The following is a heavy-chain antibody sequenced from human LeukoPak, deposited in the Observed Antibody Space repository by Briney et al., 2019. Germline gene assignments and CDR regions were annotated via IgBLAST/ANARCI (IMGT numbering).Heavy chain of an antibody. V-gene: IGHV3-30*02. CDR3: AKAPKGSGSYYYYYYMDV. D-gene: IGHD3-10*01. J-gene: IGHJ6*03. CDR1: GFSFSGSG. CDR2: IRYDESVK. Sequence: PGGSLRLSCAASGFSFSGSGMHWVRQSPGKGPEGVAFIRYDESVKLYANSVKGRFTGSRDNSKNTLYLQMNSLRAEDTAVYYCAKAPKGSGSYYYYYYMDVWGQGTLVTVSS.